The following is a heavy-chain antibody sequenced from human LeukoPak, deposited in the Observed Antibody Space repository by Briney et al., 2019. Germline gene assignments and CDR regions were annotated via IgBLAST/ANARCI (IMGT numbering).Heavy chain of an antibody. CDR3: ARTYYYDSSGKTVWFDP. D-gene: IGHD3-22*01. V-gene: IGHV4-31*03. CDR1: GGSISSGGYY. J-gene: IGHJ5*02. CDR2: SYYSGST. Sequence: PSQTLSLTCTVSGGSISSGGYYWSWIRPHPGKGLEWIGYSYYSGSTYYNPSLKSRVTISVDTSKNQFSLKLSSVTAADTAVYYCARTYYYDSSGKTVWFDPWGQGTLVTVSS.